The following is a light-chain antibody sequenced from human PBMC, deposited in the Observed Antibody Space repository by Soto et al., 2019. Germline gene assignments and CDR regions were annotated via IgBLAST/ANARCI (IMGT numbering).Light chain of an antibody. J-gene: IGKJ1*01. CDR3: QQYNNWPPP. V-gene: IGKV3D-15*01. CDR2: DAS. CDR1: QSVSSN. Sequence: EIVLTQTPTTLSVSPGERCTLSCRASQSVSSNLAWYQQKPGQAPRLLIYDASTRDTGIPARFSGSGSGTEFTLTISSLQSEGFAVYYCQQYNNWPPPFGQGTKVDI.